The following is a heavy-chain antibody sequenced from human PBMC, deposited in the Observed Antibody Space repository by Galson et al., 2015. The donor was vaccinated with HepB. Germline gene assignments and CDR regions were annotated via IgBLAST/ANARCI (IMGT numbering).Heavy chain of an antibody. J-gene: IGHJ5*02. Sequence: ETLSLPCIVSGGSITNYYWSWIRQPPGKGLEWIGYIYHSGSTNYNPSLKSRLTISVDTSKNQFSLKLSSVTAADTAVYYCARTARGWFDPWGQGTLVTVSS. CDR3: ARTARGWFDP. D-gene: IGHD6-6*01. V-gene: IGHV4-59*01. CDR1: GGSITNYY. CDR2: IYHSGST.